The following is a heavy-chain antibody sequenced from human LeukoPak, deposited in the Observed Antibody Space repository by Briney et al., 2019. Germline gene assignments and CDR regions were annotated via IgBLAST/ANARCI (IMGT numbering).Heavy chain of an antibody. V-gene: IGHV1-18*01. Sequence: VASVKVSCKASGYTFTSYGISWVRQAPGQGLEWMGWISAYNGNTNYAQKLQGRVTMTTDTSTSTAYMELRSLRSDDTAVYYCAREACREMGVMWPRLGGQDCRYDYWGQGTLVTVSS. CDR1: GYTFTSYG. D-gene: IGHD3-16*01. CDR2: ISAYNGNT. CDR3: AREACREMGVMWPRLGGQDCRYDY. J-gene: IGHJ4*02.